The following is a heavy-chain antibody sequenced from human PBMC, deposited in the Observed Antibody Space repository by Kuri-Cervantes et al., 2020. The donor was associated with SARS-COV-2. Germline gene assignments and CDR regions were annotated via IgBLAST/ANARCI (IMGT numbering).Heavy chain of an antibody. D-gene: IGHD3-9*01. V-gene: IGHV4-59*01. CDR2: ISSSGNT. J-gene: IGHJ4*02. Sequence: SETLSLTCTVSGGSISSYYWSWIRQPPGKGLEWIGSISSSGNTHYNPSLKSRVTMSVDTSKNQFSLKLSSVTAADTAVYYCARKYYDILTGYYTEDYWGQGTLVTVSS. CDR3: ARKYYDILTGYYTEDY. CDR1: GGSISSYY.